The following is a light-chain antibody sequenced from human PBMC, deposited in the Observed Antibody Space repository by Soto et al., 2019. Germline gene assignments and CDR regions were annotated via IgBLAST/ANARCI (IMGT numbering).Light chain of an antibody. CDR2: GNS. CDR1: SSNIGAGYD. Sequence: QSVLTQPPSVSGAPGQRVTISCTGSSSNIGAGYDVHWYQQLPGTAPKLLIYGNSNRPSGVPDRFSGSKSGTSASLAITGLQAVDEADYYCQSYDSSLSGWVFGGGTKLTLL. CDR3: QSYDSSLSGWV. V-gene: IGLV1-40*01. J-gene: IGLJ3*02.